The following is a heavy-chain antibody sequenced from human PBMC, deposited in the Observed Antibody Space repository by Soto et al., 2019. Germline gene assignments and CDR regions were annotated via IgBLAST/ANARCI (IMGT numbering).Heavy chain of an antibody. CDR2: INDDGSTT. J-gene: IGHJ4*02. CDR1: GFTFNNYW. V-gene: IGHV3-74*01. CDR3: ARGPLAAAGTEY. Sequence: GGSLRLSCAASGFTFNNYWMHWVRQVPGKGLVWVSRINDDGSTTNYADSVKGRFTISRDSAKNTLYLQMNSLRVEDTAVYYCARGPLAAAGTEYRGQGTLVTVTS. D-gene: IGHD6-13*01.